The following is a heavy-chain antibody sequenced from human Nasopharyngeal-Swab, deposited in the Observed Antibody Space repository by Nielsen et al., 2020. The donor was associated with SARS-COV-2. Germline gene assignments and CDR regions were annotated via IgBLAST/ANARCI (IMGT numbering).Heavy chain of an antibody. CDR3: ARAYSSSWYYGY. D-gene: IGHD6-13*01. J-gene: IGHJ4*02. V-gene: IGHV3-33*01. Sequence: GEFLKISCAASGFTFSSYGMHWVRQAPGKGLEWVAVIWYDGSNKYYADSVKGRFTIPRGNSKNTLYLQMNSLRAEDTAVYYCARAYSSSWYYGYWGQGTLVTVSS. CDR2: IWYDGSNK. CDR1: GFTFSSYG.